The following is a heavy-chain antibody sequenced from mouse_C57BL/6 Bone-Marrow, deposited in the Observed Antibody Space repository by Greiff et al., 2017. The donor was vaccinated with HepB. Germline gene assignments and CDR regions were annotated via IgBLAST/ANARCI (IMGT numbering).Heavy chain of an antibody. CDR2: IWSGGST. V-gene: IGHV2-2*01. Sequence: VQLKESGPGLVQPSQSLSITCTVSGFSLTSYGVHWVRQSPGKGLEWLGVIWSGGSTDYNAAFISRLSISKDNSKSQVFFKMNSLQADDTAIYYCARNDDYSYYYAMDYWGQGTSVTVSS. D-gene: IGHD2-3*01. CDR1: GFSLTSYG. J-gene: IGHJ4*01. CDR3: ARNDDYSYYYAMDY.